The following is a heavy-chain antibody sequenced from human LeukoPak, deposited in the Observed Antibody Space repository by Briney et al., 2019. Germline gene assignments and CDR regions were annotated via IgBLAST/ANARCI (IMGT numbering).Heavy chain of an antibody. Sequence: PSETLSLTCTVSGGSISSGSYYWSWIRQPAGKGPEWIGRTYTSGSTNYNPSLKSRVTISVDTSKNQFSLKLSSVTAADTAVYYCARDSRVVVVPATSNYYYYYYMDVWGKGTTVTISS. D-gene: IGHD2-2*01. CDR1: GGSISSGSYY. CDR2: TYTSGST. V-gene: IGHV4-61*02. CDR3: ARDSRVVVVPATSNYYYYYYMDV. J-gene: IGHJ6*03.